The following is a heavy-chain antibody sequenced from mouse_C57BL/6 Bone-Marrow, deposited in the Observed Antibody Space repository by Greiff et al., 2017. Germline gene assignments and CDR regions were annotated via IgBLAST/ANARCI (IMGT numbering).Heavy chain of an antibody. CDR1: GFTFSSYG. V-gene: IGHV5-6*01. D-gene: IGHD5-1*01. CDR3: VRGEIYLYYAMDY. J-gene: IGHJ4*01. CDR2: ISSGGSYT. Sequence: EVQLVESGGDLVKPGGSLKLSCAASGFTFSSYGMSWVRQTPDKRLEWVATISSGGSYTYYPDSVKGRFTISRDNAKNTLYLQMSSLKSEDTAMYYCVRGEIYLYYAMDYWGQGTSVTVSS.